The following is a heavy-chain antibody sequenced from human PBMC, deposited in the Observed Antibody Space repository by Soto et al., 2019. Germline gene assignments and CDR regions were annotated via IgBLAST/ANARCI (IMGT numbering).Heavy chain of an antibody. Sequence: EVQLVESGGGLVQPGGSLRLSCAASGFTFSSYDMHWVRQATGKGLEWVSAIGTAGDTYYPGSVKGRFTISRENAKNSLYLQRNSLRAGDTAVYYCARTTYSSSWYDSYYYYGMDVWGQGTTVTVSS. CDR2: IGTAGDT. CDR1: GFTFSSYD. D-gene: IGHD6-13*01. V-gene: IGHV3-13*04. CDR3: ARTTYSSSWYDSYYYYGMDV. J-gene: IGHJ6*02.